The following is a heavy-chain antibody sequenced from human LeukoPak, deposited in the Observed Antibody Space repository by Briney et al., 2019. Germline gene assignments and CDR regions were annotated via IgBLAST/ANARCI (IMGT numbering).Heavy chain of an antibody. CDR3: ASLGGSSGI. Sequence: SETLSLTCAVSGYSISNGQYWGWIRQPPGKGLEWIGSIFHSGDTYYNPSFKSRVTISVDTSKNQFSLNLSSVTAADTAVYYCASLGGSSGIWGQGTLVTVPS. V-gene: IGHV4-38-2*01. D-gene: IGHD6-6*01. CDR1: GYSISNGQY. CDR2: IFHSGDT. J-gene: IGHJ4*02.